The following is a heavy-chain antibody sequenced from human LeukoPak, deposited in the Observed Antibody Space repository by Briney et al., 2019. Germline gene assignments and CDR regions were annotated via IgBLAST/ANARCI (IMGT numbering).Heavy chain of an antibody. V-gene: IGHV3-23*01. CDR3: AKVRTGRYFDY. D-gene: IGHD1-1*01. Sequence: GGSLRLSCAASGFTFSNYAMSWVRQAPGKGLEWVSSISGTGGSTYYADSVKGRFTISRDNSNNTLFLQMNSLRAEDTAVYYCAKVRTGRYFDYWGQGTLVTVSS. J-gene: IGHJ4*02. CDR2: ISGTGGST. CDR1: GFTFSNYA.